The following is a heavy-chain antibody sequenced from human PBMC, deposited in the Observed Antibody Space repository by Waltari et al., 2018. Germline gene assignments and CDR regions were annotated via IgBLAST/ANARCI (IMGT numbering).Heavy chain of an antibody. CDR2: INHSGST. CDR1: GGSFSGYY. Sequence: QVQLQQWGAGLLKPSETLSLTCAVYGGSFSGYYWSWIHQPPGKGLEWIGEINHSGSTNNNPSRKSRVTISVDTSKNQFSLKLSAVTAADTAVYYWARGGGSPYPSREQTTVTRGPGYFDLWGRGTLVTVSS. V-gene: IGHV4-34*01. D-gene: IGHD4-17*01. J-gene: IGHJ2*01. CDR3: ARGGGSPYPSREQTTVTRGPGYFDL.